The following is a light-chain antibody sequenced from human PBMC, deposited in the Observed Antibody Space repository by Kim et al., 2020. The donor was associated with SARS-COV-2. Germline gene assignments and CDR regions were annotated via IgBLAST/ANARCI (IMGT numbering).Light chain of an antibody. CDR3: QQYYSWPLS. CDR1: QSVRYN. J-gene: IGKJ4*01. V-gene: IGKV3-15*01. CDR2: DAS. Sequence: VSPGEKATLSCRTSQSVRYNLAWFQQHPGQAPRLLIHDASTRATGVPARFSGSGSGTEFTLTISSRQPEDFAVYYCQQYYSWPLSFGGGTKVDIK.